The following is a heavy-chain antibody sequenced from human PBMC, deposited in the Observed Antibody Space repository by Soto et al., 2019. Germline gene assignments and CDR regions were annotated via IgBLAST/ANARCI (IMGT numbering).Heavy chain of an antibody. D-gene: IGHD1-7*01. CDR3: AKWNSNWFDP. V-gene: IGHV4-30-2*01. CDR2: IYHSGST. CDR1: GGSITSSGYS. J-gene: IGHJ5*02. Sequence: QLQLQESGSGLVKPSQTLSLTCTVSGGSITSSGYSWSWIRQPPGKGLEWIGYIYHSGSTFYNPSLKSRVTISVDRSKDQFSLKLNSVTAADTAVYYWAKWNSNWFDPWGQGTLVTVS.